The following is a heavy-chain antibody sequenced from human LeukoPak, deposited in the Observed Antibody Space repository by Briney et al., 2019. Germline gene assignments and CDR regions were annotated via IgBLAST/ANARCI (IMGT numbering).Heavy chain of an antibody. J-gene: IGHJ4*02. CDR3: AKRVSYSSGSHFDY. CDR1: GFSFSSYG. Sequence: PGGSLRLSCAAPGFSFSSYGMSWVRQVPGRGLEWVSSVSDSGSDKYYIDSVKGRFTISRDNSKNTLYLQMSSLRAEDSAIYYCAKRVSYSSGSHFDYWGQGTLVTVSS. D-gene: IGHD3-10*01. V-gene: IGHV3-23*01. CDR2: VSDSGSDK.